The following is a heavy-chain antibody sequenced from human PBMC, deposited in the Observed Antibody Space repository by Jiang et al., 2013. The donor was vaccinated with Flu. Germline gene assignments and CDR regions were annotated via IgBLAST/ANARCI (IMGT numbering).Heavy chain of an antibody. CDR1: GGSITSRGFY. CDR2: IYYSGST. CDR3: TRDRPVPGRQVVDAFDI. D-gene: IGHD2-2*01. V-gene: IGHV4-39*07. J-gene: IGHJ3*02. Sequence: GPGLVKSSETLSLTCSVSGGSITSRGFYWGWIRQPPGKGLEWIGNIYYSGSTYYNPSLESRGTISLDTSKNQFSLRVSSVTAADTAVYYCTRDRPVPGRQVVDAFDIWGHGTMVTVSS.